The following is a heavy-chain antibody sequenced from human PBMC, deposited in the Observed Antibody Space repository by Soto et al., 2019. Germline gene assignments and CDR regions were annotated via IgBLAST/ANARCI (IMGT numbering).Heavy chain of an antibody. CDR3: ASRKSSPYFDY. CDR1: GEYFSGYI. V-gene: IGHV4-34*01. D-gene: IGHD3-10*01. Sequence: PSETLSLTCAVYGEYFSGYILTWIRQTPGKGLQWIGQINHSGSAYYNPSLKSRVTISVDTSKNQFSLKLSSVTAADTAVYYCASRKSSPYFDYWGQGTLVTVS. J-gene: IGHJ4*02. CDR2: INHSGSA.